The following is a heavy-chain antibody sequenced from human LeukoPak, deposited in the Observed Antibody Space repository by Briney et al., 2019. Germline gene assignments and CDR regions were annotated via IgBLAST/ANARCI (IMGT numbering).Heavy chain of an antibody. Sequence: SETLSLTCTVSGGSISSYYWSWIRQPPGKGLEWIGYIYYSGSSNYNPSLKSRVSISVDTSKNRFSLKLSSVTAADTAVYYCARHVHSYGASYLGYWGQGTLVTVSS. CDR1: GGSISSYY. CDR2: IYYSGSS. D-gene: IGHD5-18*01. J-gene: IGHJ4*02. CDR3: ARHVHSYGASYLGY. V-gene: IGHV4-59*08.